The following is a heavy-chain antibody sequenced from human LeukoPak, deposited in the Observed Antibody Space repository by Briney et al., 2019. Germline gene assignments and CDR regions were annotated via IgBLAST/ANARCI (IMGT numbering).Heavy chain of an antibody. CDR2: INHSGST. J-gene: IGHJ5*02. D-gene: IGHD3-3*01. Sequence: SETLSLTCAVYGGSFSGYYWSWIRQPPGKGLEWIGEINHSGSTNYNPSLKSRVTRSVDTSKNQFSLKLSSVTAADTAVYYCARRPGRGLTIFGVVPRCGPFDTWGQGTLVTVSS. V-gene: IGHV4-34*01. CDR1: GGSFSGYY. CDR3: ARRPGRGLTIFGVVPRCGPFDT.